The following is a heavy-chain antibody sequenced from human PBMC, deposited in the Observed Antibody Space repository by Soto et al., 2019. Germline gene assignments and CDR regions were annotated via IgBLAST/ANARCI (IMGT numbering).Heavy chain of an antibody. CDR3: ARGQEGVVATH. Sequence: QVQLQQWGAGLLKPSETLSLTCAVHGGSFTGYYWSWVRQPPGKGLEWIGEIKDGGITNYSPSLRSRVTISADTSKKQFSLKVTSVTAADTAVYYCARGQEGVVATHWDQGTLVTVSS. D-gene: IGHD2-2*01. J-gene: IGHJ4*02. V-gene: IGHV4-34*01. CDR2: IKDGGIT. CDR1: GGSFTGYY.